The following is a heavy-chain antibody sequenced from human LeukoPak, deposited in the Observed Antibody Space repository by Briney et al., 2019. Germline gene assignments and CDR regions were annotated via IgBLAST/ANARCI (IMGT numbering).Heavy chain of an antibody. CDR2: ISWNSGSI. J-gene: IGHJ4*02. CDR3: AKDLLAGTNGGWYGFDN. V-gene: IGHV3-9*01. CDR1: GFTFDDFA. D-gene: IGHD6-19*01. Sequence: PGGSLRLSCAVSGFTFDDFAMHWVRQAPGKGLEWVSGISWNSGSIGYADSVKGRFTISRDNAKKSVYLQMNSLRVDDTALYYCAKDLLAGTNGGWYGFDNWGLGTLVTVSS.